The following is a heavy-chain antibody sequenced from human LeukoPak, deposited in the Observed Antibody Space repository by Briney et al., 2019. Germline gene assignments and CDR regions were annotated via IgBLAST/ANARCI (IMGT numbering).Heavy chain of an antibody. V-gene: IGHV3-23*01. J-gene: IGHJ3*02. CDR3: ARDPNGDYIGTFDM. Sequence: GGCLRLSCAASEFTFSSYGMSWVRQAPGKGLEWVSSIGGSGGSTQYADSVQGRFAISRDNSKNTLYLQMNSLRVEDTAVYFCARDPNGDYIGTFDMWGRGTMVSVSS. CDR2: IGGSGGST. D-gene: IGHD4-17*01. CDR1: EFTFSSYG.